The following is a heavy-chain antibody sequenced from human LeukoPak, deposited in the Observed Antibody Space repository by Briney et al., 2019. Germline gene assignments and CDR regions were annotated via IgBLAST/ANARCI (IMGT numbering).Heavy chain of an antibody. J-gene: IGHJ4*02. CDR2: ISGSDSAT. Sequence: GGSLRLSCIASGFTFSSSAMCWVRQAPGKGLEWVSAISGSDSATFYGDSVRGRFTISRDTSKNTLYLQMNSLRDEDTAVYYCAKDFLWSVEGFSFDHWGQGILVTVSS. V-gene: IGHV3-23*01. CDR1: GFTFSSSA. CDR3: AKDFLWSVEGFSFDH. D-gene: IGHD3-10*01.